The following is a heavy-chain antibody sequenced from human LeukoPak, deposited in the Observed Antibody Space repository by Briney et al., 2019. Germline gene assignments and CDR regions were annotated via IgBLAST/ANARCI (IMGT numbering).Heavy chain of an antibody. CDR1: GYTFTGYY. CDR3: ARDRPGDILTGYGDY. J-gene: IGHJ4*02. CDR2: INPNSGGT. Sequence: ASVKVSCKASGYTFTGYYTHWVRQAPGQGLEWMGWINPNSGGTNYAQKFQGRVTMTRDTSISTAYMELSRLRSDDTAVYYCARDRPGDILTGYGDYWGQGTLVTVSS. V-gene: IGHV1-2*02. D-gene: IGHD3-9*01.